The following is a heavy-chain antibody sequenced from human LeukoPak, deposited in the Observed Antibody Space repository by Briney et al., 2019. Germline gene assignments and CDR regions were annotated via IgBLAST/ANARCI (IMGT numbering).Heavy chain of an antibody. CDR2: ISHDGSNK. CDR1: GFTFSSYA. V-gene: IGHV3-30*04. D-gene: IGHD2-21*02. Sequence: PGGSLRLSCAASGFTFSSYAMHWVRQAPGKGLEWVAVISHDGSNKYYADSVKGRFTISRDNSKNTLYLQMNSLRAEDTAVYYCARDMSVTAIPLNFQHWGQGTLVTVSS. J-gene: IGHJ1*01. CDR3: ARDMSVTAIPLNFQH.